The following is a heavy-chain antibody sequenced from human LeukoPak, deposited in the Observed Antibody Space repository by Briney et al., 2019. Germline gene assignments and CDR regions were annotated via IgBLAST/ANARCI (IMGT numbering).Heavy chain of an antibody. Sequence: SETLSLTCTVSGGSISSYYWHWVRQSPGTGLEWIGRIYTSGSTNYNPSLKSRVTMSVDTSKNQFSLKLSSVTAADTAVYYCAREGYCSGGSCSLDAFDIWGQGTMVTVSS. J-gene: IGHJ3*02. V-gene: IGHV4-4*07. D-gene: IGHD2-15*01. CDR2: IYTSGST. CDR3: AREGYCSGGSCSLDAFDI. CDR1: GGSISSYY.